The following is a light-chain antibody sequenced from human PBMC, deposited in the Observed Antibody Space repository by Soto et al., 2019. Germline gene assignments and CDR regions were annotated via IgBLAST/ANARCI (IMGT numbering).Light chain of an antibody. Sequence: EIVMTQSPATLSVSPGERATLSCRASQSVSSNVAWYQQKPGQAPRLLIYRASIRATGIPATFSGSGSGTEFTLTISSLQSEDFAVYYCQQYDKWPPNYTFGQGTKLE. J-gene: IGKJ2*01. CDR1: QSVSSN. CDR2: RAS. V-gene: IGKV3-15*01. CDR3: QQYDKWPPNYT.